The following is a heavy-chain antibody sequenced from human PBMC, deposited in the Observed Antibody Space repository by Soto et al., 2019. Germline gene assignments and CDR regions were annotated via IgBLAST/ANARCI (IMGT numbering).Heavy chain of an antibody. J-gene: IGHJ4*02. D-gene: IGHD6-19*01. CDR2: IYYTGST. V-gene: IGHV4-59*01. CDR3: ARGGWKRFDY. Sequence: SETLSLTCSVSGGSISSYYWSWIRQPPEKGLEWIGYIYYTGSTNSNLSLKSRATISLDTSKNQFSLKLSSVTAADTAVYYCARGGWKRFDYWGQGTLVTVSS. CDR1: GGSISSYY.